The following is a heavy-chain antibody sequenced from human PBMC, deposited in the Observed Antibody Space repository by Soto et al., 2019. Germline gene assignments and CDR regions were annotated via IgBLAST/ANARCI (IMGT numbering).Heavy chain of an antibody. Sequence: SETLSLTCAVYGGSFSGYYWSWIRQPPWKGLEWIGEINHSGSTNYNPSLKSRVTISVDTSKNQFSLKLSSVTAADTDVYYCARSSQLVAYCGGDCYRYYYYYGMDVWGQGNTMTV. CDR3: ARSSQLVAYCGGDCYRYYYYYGMDV. CDR1: GGSFSGYY. CDR2: INHSGST. J-gene: IGHJ6*02. V-gene: IGHV4-34*01. D-gene: IGHD2-21*02.